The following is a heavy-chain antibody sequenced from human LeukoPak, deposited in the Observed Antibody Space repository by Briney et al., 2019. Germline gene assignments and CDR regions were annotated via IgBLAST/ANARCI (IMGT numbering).Heavy chain of an antibody. CDR3: AKDTYSTSPYYFDY. V-gene: IGHV3-7*03. D-gene: IGHD1-26*01. CDR1: GFTFSGYW. J-gene: IGHJ4*02. CDR2: IKQDGSEK. Sequence: PGGSLRLSCAASGFTFSGYWMSWVRQAPGKGLEWVANIKQDGSEKYYVDSVKGRFTISRDNAKNSLYLQMNSLRAEDTAVYYCAKDTYSTSPYYFDYWGQGTLVTVSS.